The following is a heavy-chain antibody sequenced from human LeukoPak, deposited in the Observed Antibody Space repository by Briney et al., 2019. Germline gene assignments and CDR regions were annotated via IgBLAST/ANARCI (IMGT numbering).Heavy chain of an antibody. CDR1: GFTFSNAW. V-gene: IGHV3-15*01. CDR3: AKDQAVAGAVDY. J-gene: IGHJ4*02. CDR2: IKSEADGGTT. Sequence: GGSLRLSCAASGFTFSNAWMSWVRQAPGKGVEWGGRIKSEADGGTTDYAAPVKGRFTISRDDSKNTLYLQMNSLKNEDTAVYYCAKDQAVAGAVDYWGQGTLVTVSS. D-gene: IGHD6-19*01.